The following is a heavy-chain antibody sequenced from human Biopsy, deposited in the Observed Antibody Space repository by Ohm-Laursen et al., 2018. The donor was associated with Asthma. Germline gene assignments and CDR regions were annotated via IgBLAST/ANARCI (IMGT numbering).Heavy chain of an antibody. V-gene: IGHV4-31*03. CDR2: IYYSGRT. D-gene: IGHD3-22*01. CDR1: YGSITSGGYY. CDR3: ARAQDYYDSRGYYRSFDY. J-gene: IGHJ4*02. Sequence: TLSLTCTVSYGSITSGGYYWTWLRQHPGKGLEWIGFIYYSGRTYYNPSLKSRVSISIDTSKNQFSPKLSSVTAADTAVYYCARAQDYYDSRGYYRSFDYWGQGTLVTVSS.